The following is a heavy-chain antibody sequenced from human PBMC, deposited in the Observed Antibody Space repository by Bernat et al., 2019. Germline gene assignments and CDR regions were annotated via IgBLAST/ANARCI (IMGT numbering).Heavy chain of an antibody. Sequence: EGKRGEGGGGGGKKGGSRRREGEEEGGKGRREGMHWVRQAPGKGRGGGEGRKSDGSSTSYADSVKGRFTISRDNAKNTLYLQMNSLRAEDTAAYYCASPKGSGWYFVDAFDIWGQGTMVTVSS. CDR1: GGKGRREG. V-gene: IGHV3-74*01. CDR3: ASPKGSGWYFVDAFDI. J-gene: IGHJ3*02. D-gene: IGHD6-19*01. CDR2: RKSDGSST.